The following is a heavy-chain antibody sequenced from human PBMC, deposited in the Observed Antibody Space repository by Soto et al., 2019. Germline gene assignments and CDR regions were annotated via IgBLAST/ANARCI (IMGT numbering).Heavy chain of an antibody. D-gene: IGHD3-3*01. V-gene: IGHV1-69*13. Sequence: ASVKVSCKASGGTFSSYAISWVRQAPGQGLEWMGGIIPIFGTANYAQKFQGRVTITADESTSTAYMELSSLRSEDTAVYYCARVYYDFWSGPFDYWGQGTLVTSPQ. CDR2: IIPIFGTA. J-gene: IGHJ4*02. CDR3: ARVYYDFWSGPFDY. CDR1: GGTFSSYA.